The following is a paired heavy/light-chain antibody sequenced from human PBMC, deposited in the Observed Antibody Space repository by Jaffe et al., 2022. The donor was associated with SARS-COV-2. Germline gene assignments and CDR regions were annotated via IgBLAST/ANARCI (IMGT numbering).Heavy chain of an antibody. CDR2: FDPEDGET. D-gene: IGHD3-22*01. J-gene: IGHJ4*02. CDR3: ATHRDSVYSSYWDKDPAGFAY. CDR1: GNSRTELF. Sequence: QVQLVQSGAEVKKPGASVKVSCKVSGNSRTELFIHWVRQAPGKGLEWMGGFDPEDGETIHAQKFRGRVTMTEDTSTDTAYMELSSLRSEDTAVYYCATHRDSVYSSYWDKDPAGFAYWGQGTQVTVSS. V-gene: IGHV1-24*01.
Light chain of an antibody. CDR3: QQYSSYPHT. CDR1: QSISTW. J-gene: IGKJ2*01. V-gene: IGKV1-5*03. Sequence: DIQMTQSPSTLSASVGDRVIITCRASQSISTWLAWYQQKPGKAPKLLIYRASSLESGVPSRFSGSGSGTDFTLTISGLQPDDFASYYCQQYSSYPHTFGQGTELEIK. CDR2: RAS.